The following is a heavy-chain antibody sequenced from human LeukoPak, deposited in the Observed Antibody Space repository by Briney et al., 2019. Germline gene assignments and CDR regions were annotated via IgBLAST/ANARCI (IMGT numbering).Heavy chain of an antibody. Sequence: SETLSLTCAVSGGPISTTNWWTWVRQPPGKGLQWIGEIYHSGSTNYNPSLKSRVTISVDKSKNQFSLNLTSVTAADTAVYYCATSLYGDYEADYWGPGILVTVSS. CDR3: ATSLYGDYEADY. D-gene: IGHD5-12*01. CDR2: IYHSGST. CDR1: GGPISTTNW. J-gene: IGHJ4*02. V-gene: IGHV4-4*02.